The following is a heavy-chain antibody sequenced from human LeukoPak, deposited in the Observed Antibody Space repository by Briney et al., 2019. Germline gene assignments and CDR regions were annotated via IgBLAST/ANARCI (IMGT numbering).Heavy chain of an antibody. J-gene: IGHJ4*02. CDR2: IIVGSGRT. V-gene: IGHV1-58*02. CDR1: GFTFSNSA. CDR3: AAELYSGTYGRCCSFAF. Sequence: SVKVSCKASGFTFSNSAIQWVRQARGQRLEWIGWIIVGSGRTHYAQNLQERLTITRDMSTNTAYIELSSLRSEDTAVYYCAAELYSGTYGRCCSFAFWGQGTLVTVSS. D-gene: IGHD1-26*01.